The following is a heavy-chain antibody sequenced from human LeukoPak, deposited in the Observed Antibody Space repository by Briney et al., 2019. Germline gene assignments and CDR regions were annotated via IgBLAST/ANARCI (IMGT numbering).Heavy chain of an antibody. V-gene: IGHV4-39*01. CDR3: ARHEELLRNFDY. D-gene: IGHD1-26*01. CDR2: IYYSGST. CDR1: GGSISSSSYY. J-gene: IGHJ4*02. Sequence: SETLSLTCTVSGGSISSSSYYWGWIRQPPGKGLEWIGSIYYSGSTYYNPSLRSRVTISVDTSKNQFSLKLSSVTAADTAVYYCARHEELLRNFDYWGQGTLVTVSA.